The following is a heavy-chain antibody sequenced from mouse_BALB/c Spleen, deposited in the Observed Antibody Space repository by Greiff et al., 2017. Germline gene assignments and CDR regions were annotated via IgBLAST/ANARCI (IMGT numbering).Heavy chain of an antibody. Sequence: EVQRVESGGGLVKPGGSLKLSCAASGFTFSSYAMSWVRQTPEKRLEWVASISSGGSTYYPDSVKGRFTISRDNARNILYLQMSSLRSEDTAMYYCAREGWLLSWFAYWGQGTLVTVSA. J-gene: IGHJ3*01. CDR3: AREGWLLSWFAY. V-gene: IGHV5-6-5*01. D-gene: IGHD2-3*01. CDR2: ISSGGST. CDR1: GFTFSSYA.